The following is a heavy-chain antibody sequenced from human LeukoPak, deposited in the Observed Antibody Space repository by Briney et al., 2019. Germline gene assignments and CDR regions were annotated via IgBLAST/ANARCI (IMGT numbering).Heavy chain of an antibody. D-gene: IGHD5-18*01. CDR1: SDSISSDY. V-gene: IGHV4-39*01. CDR3: ARATIQLWLDY. CDR2: IYYSGST. Sequence: ETLSLTCTVSSDSISSDYWSWIRQPPGKGLEWIGSIYYSGSTYYNPSLKSRVTISVDTSKNQFSLKLSSVTAADTAVYYCARATIQLWLDYWGQGTLVTVSS. J-gene: IGHJ4*02.